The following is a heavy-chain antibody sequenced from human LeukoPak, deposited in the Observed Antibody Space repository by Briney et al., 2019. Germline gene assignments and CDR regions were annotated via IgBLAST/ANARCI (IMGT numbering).Heavy chain of an antibody. CDR2: VFHSGNT. V-gene: IGHV4-38-2*02. J-gene: IGHJ4*02. CDR1: GYSISSGYY. D-gene: IGHD6-6*01. CDR3: ARDRSVGVLPAPPFDF. Sequence: SETLSLTCIVSGYSISSGYYWGWIRQPPGKGLEWVGSVFHSGNTYYNPSLKSRLTISADTSKNQFSLTLTSVTAADTAVYYCARDRSVGVLPAPPFDFWGQGTLVTVSS.